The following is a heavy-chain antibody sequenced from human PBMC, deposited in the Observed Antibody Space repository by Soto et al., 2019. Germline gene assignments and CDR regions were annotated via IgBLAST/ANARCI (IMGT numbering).Heavy chain of an antibody. V-gene: IGHV3-33*01. J-gene: IGHJ5*01. D-gene: IGHD2-15*01. CDR2: IWYDGSNK. CDR1: GFIFNEYG. Sequence: GGSLRLSCAASGFIFNEYGMHWVRQAPGKGLEWVAVIWYDGSNKYYADSVKGRFTFSRDNSKNTMSLQMNSLRVEDTAIYYCARWGCSGSNCNLHPRSFDLWGQGTLVTLSS. CDR3: ARWGCSGSNCNLHPRSFDL.